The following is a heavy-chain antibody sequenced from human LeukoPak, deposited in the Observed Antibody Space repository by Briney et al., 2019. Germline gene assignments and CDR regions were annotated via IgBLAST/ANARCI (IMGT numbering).Heavy chain of an antibody. Sequence: SETLSLTCTVSGGSISSGSYYWSWIRQPAGKGLEWIGRIYTTGSTNYNPSLKSRVTMSVDTSKNQFSLKLSSVTAADTAVYYCARDRSSGWYSLATYYFDYWGQGTLVTVSS. CDR3: ARDRSSGWYSLATYYFDY. D-gene: IGHD6-19*01. V-gene: IGHV4-61*02. CDR1: GGSISSGSYY. J-gene: IGHJ4*02. CDR2: IYTTGST.